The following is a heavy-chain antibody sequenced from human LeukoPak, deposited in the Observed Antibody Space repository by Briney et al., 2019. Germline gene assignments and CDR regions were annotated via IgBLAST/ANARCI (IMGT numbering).Heavy chain of an antibody. J-gene: IGHJ5*02. D-gene: IGHD4-17*01. CDR3: ARFGRKMTAVKRGPNWFDP. CDR2: INHSGST. V-gene: IGHV4-34*01. CDR1: GGPFSGYY. Sequence: SETLSLTCAVYGGPFSGYYWSWIRQPPGKGLEWIGEINHSGSTNYNSSLKSRVTISVDTSKNQFSLKLSSVTAADTAVYYCARFGRKMTAVKRGPNWFDPWGQGTLVTVSS.